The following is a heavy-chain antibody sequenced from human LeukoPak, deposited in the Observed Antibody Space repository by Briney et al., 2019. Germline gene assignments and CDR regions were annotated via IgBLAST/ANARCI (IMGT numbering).Heavy chain of an antibody. CDR3: ARVQWELLYPDY. D-gene: IGHD1-26*01. V-gene: IGHV3-30-3*01. J-gene: IGHJ4*02. CDR1: GFTFSSYA. Sequence: GGSLRLSCAASGFTFSSYAMRWVRQAPGKGLEWVALISYDESYKYYADSVKGRFTISRDNSKNTLYLQMNSLRAEDTAVYYCARVQWELLYPDYWGQGTLVTVSS. CDR2: ISYDESYK.